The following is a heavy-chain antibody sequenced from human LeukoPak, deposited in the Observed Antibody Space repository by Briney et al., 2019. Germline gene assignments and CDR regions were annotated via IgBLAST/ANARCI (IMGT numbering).Heavy chain of an antibody. V-gene: IGHV1-8*01. CDR3: ARMLVVPAANRYNWFDP. J-gene: IGHJ5*02. CDR1: GYTFTSYD. Sequence: GASVNVSCKASGYTFTSYDINWVRQATGQGIEWMGWMNPNSGNTGYAQKFQGRVTMTRTTSISTAYMELSSLRSEDTAVYYCARMLVVPAANRYNWFDPWGQGTLVTVSS. D-gene: IGHD2-2*01. CDR2: MNPNSGNT.